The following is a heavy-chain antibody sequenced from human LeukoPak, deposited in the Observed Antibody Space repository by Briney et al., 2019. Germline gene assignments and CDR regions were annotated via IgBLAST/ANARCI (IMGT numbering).Heavy chain of an antibody. CDR1: GFTFSSNG. V-gene: IGHV3-30*02. CDR2: IRYDGSDK. Sequence: GGSLRLSCAASGFTFSSNGTHWVRQAPGKGLEWVAFIRYDGSDKYYADSVKGRFTISRDNSKNTLYLQMNSLRVEDTAVYYCAARDFWSGPAFGCWGQGTLVTVSS. J-gene: IGHJ4*02. CDR3: AARDFWSGPAFGC. D-gene: IGHD3-3*01.